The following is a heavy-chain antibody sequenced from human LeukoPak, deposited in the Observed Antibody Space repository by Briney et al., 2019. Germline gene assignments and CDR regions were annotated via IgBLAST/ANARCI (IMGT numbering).Heavy chain of an antibody. J-gene: IGHJ4*02. CDR2: INPSGGTT. Sequence: ASVKVSCKASGYILTTYSMHWVRQAPGQGLEWMGIINPSGGTTSYSQKFQGRVTMTRDTSTSTVYMELSSLRSEDTAVYYCARGPNSWAGGDYWGQGTLVTVSS. CDR1: GYILTTYS. D-gene: IGHD6-13*01. CDR3: ARGPNSWAGGDY. V-gene: IGHV1-46*01.